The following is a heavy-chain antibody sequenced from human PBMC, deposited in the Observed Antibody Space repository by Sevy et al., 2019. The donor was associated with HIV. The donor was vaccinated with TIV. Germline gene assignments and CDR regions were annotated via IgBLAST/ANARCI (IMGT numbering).Heavy chain of an antibody. D-gene: IGHD2-8*02. CDR2: ISGSGGET. CDR3: AKDMILVVGEALDI. V-gene: IGHV3-23*01. J-gene: IGHJ3*02. Sequence: GGSLRLSCEASEVTFSNYAMSWVRQAPGKGLEWVSSISGSGGETYYAESVKGRFTISRDKLKNMLYLQMNSLRAEDTAVYYCAKDMILVVGEALDIWGQGTMVTVSS. CDR1: EVTFSNYA.